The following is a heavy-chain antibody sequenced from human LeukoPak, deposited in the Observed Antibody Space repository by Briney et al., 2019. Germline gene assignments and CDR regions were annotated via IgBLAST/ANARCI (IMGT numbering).Heavy chain of an antibody. CDR2: INSDGSST. Sequence: PGGSLRLSCAASGFTFSTFLMHWVRQAPGKGRVWVSRINSDGSSTIYADSVRGRFTISRDNAKNTLYLQMNSLRAEDTAVYYCARDLIAADAYYGMDVWGQGTTVTVSS. D-gene: IGHD6-13*01. CDR1: GFTFSTFL. CDR3: ARDLIAADAYYGMDV. V-gene: IGHV3-74*01. J-gene: IGHJ6*02.